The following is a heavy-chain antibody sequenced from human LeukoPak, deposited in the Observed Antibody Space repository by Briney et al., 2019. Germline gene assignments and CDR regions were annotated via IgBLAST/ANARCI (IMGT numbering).Heavy chain of an antibody. CDR1: GFTFSSYS. J-gene: IGHJ4*02. V-gene: IGHV3-48*02. CDR3: ANDYSNDF. CDR2: ISSGSSTI. Sequence: GGSLRLSCAASGFTFSSYSMNWVRQAPGKGLEWVSYISSGSSTIYYADSVKDRFTIYRDNAKNSLYLQMNSLRDEDTAVYSCANDYSNDFWGEGTLVSVSS. D-gene: IGHD4-11*01.